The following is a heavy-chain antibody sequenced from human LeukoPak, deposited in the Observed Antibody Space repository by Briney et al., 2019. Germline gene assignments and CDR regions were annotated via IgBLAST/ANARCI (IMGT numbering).Heavy chain of an antibody. J-gene: IGHJ5*02. CDR3: ARDKRAYATWFDP. Sequence: YMXWVXQAPGQGLEWMGRINPNSGGTNYAQKFQGRVTMTRDTSISTAYMELSRLRSDDTAVYYCARDKRAYATWFDPWGQGTLVTVSS. CDR2: INPNSGGT. CDR1: Y. D-gene: IGHD2-8*01. V-gene: IGHV1-2*06.